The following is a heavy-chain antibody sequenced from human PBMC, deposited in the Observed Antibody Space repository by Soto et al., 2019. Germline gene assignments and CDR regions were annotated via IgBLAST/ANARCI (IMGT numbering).Heavy chain of an antibody. Sequence: QVHLVQSGAEVKKPGASVKVSCQGSGYAFTTYGITWVRQAPGQGLEWMGWISAHNGNTNYAQKLQGHVTVTRDTSTSTAYMELRSLRYDETAVYYWARGRYGDYWGQGALVTVSS. J-gene: IGHJ4*02. CDR3: ARGRYGDY. CDR2: ISAHNGNT. V-gene: IGHV1-18*01. D-gene: IGHD1-1*01. CDR1: GYAFTTYG.